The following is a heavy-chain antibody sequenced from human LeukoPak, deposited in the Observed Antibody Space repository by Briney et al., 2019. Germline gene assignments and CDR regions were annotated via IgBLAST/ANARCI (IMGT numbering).Heavy chain of an antibody. CDR3: TTRACHAGGCSSSFYYYYGLHF. V-gene: IGHV1-69*13. CDR1: GNSISNYA. Sequence: ASVKVSCKAAGNSISNYAVSWVRQAPGQGFEWMGGIIPIFGTADYAQKFQGRVTITADQSTSTTYMALSSLKSEDTATYYCTTRACHAGGCSSSFYYYYGLHFWGQGTTVSVSS. D-gene: IGHD3-16*01. CDR2: IIPIFGTA. J-gene: IGHJ6*02.